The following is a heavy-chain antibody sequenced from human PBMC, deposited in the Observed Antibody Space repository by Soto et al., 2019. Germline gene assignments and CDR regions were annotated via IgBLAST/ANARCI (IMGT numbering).Heavy chain of an antibody. V-gene: IGHV3-11*05. CDR1: GFIFSDYY. J-gene: IGHJ4*02. Sequence: QVQLVESGGGLVKPGGSLRLSCAVSGFIFSDYYMTWIRPAPGKGLEWVSYIRSGGSFTSYAYSVKGRFTISRDIAKHSLYLHMNSLRAEATAVYYCARIRRSLSSLGVDYWGQGTLVTVAS. CDR2: IRSGGSFT. CDR3: ARIRRSLSSLGVDY.